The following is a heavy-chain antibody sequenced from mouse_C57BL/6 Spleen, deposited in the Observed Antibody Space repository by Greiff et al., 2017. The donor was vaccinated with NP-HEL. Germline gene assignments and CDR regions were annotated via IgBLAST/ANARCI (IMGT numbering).Heavy chain of an antibody. CDR3: ARENYYREPYFDY. CDR2: IYPGSGST. D-gene: IGHD2-12*01. V-gene: IGHV1-55*01. Sequence: VQLQQSGAELVKPGASVKMSCKASGYTFTSYWITWVKQRPGQGLEWIGDIYPGSGSTNYNEKFKSKATLTVDTSSSTAYMQLSSLTSEDSAVYYCARENYYREPYFDYWGQGTTLTVSS. J-gene: IGHJ2*01. CDR1: GYTFTSYW.